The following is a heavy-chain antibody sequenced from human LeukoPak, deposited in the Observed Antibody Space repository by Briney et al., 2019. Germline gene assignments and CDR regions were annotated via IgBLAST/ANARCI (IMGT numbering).Heavy chain of an antibody. CDR3: AKSIAARRAGYYFDY. J-gene: IGHJ4*02. V-gene: IGHV4-34*01. D-gene: IGHD6-6*01. Sequence: PSETLSLTXAVYGGSFSGYYWSWLRQPPGKGLEWIGEINHSGSTNYNPSLKSRVTISVDTSKNQFSLKLSSVTAADTAVYYRAKSIAARRAGYYFDYWGQGTLVTVSS. CDR2: INHSGST. CDR1: GGSFSGYY.